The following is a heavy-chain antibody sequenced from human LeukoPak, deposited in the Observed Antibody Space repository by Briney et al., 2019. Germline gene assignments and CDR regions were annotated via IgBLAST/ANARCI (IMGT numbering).Heavy chain of an antibody. Sequence: PGRSLRLSCAASGFTFSSYAMHWVRQAPGKGLEWVAVISYDGSNKYYADSVKGRFTISRDNSKNTLYLQMNSLRAEDTAVYYCARDSHLWFGESLTYYYGMDVWGQGTTVTVSS. J-gene: IGHJ6*01. CDR1: GFTFSSYA. CDR3: ARDSHLWFGESLTYYYGMDV. V-gene: IGHV3-30-3*01. CDR2: ISYDGSNK. D-gene: IGHD3-10*01.